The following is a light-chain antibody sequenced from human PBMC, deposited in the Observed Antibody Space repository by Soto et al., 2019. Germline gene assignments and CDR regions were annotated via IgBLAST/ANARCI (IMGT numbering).Light chain of an antibody. Sequence: QAVVTQPPSASGTPGQRVTISCSGSSPNIGSNTVNWYQQLPGTAPKLLIYSNNQRPSVVPDRFSGSKSGTSASLAISGLQSEDEADYYCAAWDDRLNGYVFGTGTKLTVL. CDR3: AAWDDRLNGYV. V-gene: IGLV1-44*01. J-gene: IGLJ1*01. CDR1: SPNIGSNT. CDR2: SNN.